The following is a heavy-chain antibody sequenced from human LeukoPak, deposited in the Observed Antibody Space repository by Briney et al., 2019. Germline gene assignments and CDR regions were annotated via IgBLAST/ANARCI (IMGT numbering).Heavy chain of an antibody. D-gene: IGHD3-16*01. CDR3: AKVGWDYYYYGMDV. CDR2: ISSSSSYI. Sequence: GGSLRLSCAASGFTFSSYSMNWVRQAPGKGLEWVSSISSSSSYIYYADSVKGRFTISRDNAKNSLYLQMNSLRAEDTAVYYCAKVGWDYYYYGMDVWGQGTTVTVSS. CDR1: GFTFSSYS. V-gene: IGHV3-21*01. J-gene: IGHJ6*02.